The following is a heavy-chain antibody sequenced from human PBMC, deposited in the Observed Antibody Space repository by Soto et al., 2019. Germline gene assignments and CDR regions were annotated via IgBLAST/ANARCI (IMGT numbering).Heavy chain of an antibody. CDR2: IYYSGST. Sequence: SETLSLTCTVSGGSISSYYWSWIRQPPGKGLEWIGYIYYSGSTNYNPSLKSRVTISVDTSKNQFSLKLSSVTAADTAVYYCARVPEGRYCTNGVCYTPNFDYWGQGTLVTVSS. J-gene: IGHJ4*02. V-gene: IGHV4-59*01. CDR1: GGSISSYY. CDR3: ARVPEGRYCTNGVCYTPNFDY. D-gene: IGHD2-8*01.